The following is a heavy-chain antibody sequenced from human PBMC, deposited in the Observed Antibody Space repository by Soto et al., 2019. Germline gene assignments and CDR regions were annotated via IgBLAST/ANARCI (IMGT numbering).Heavy chain of an antibody. CDR2: ISYDGSNK. CDR1: GFTFSSYG. Sequence: QVRLVESGGGVVQPGRSLRLSCAASGFTFSSYGMHWVRQAPGKGLEWVAVISYDGSNKYYADSVKGRFTISRDNSKNTLYLQMNSLRAEDTAVYYCAKWGTTVTTGLDYWGQGTLVTVSS. J-gene: IGHJ4*02. V-gene: IGHV3-30*18. D-gene: IGHD4-17*01. CDR3: AKWGTTVTTGLDY.